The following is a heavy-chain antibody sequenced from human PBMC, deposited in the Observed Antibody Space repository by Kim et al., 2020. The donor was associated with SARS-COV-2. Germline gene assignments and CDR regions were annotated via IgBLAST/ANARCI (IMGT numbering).Heavy chain of an antibody. D-gene: IGHD3-10*01. CDR3: ARKRGPSRGNWYFDL. V-gene: IGHV3-7*03. Sequence: GGSLRLSCAASGFTFSSYWMSWVRQAPGKGLEWVANIKQDGSEKYYVDSVKGRFTISRDNAKNSLYLQMNSLRAEDTAVYYCARKRGPSRGNWYFDLWGRGTLVTVSS. CDR1: GFTFSSYW. CDR2: IKQDGSEK. J-gene: IGHJ2*01.